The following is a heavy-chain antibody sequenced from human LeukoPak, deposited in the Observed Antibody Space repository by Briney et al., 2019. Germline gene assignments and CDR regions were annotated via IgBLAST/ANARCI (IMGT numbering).Heavy chain of an antibody. CDR3: ARGTITMVRGVISNWFDP. Sequence: PSETLSLTFTVSGGSISSYYWSWIRQPPGKGLEWIGYIYYSGSTNYNPSLKSRVTISVDTSKNQFSLKLSSVTAADTAVYYCARGTITMVRGVISNWFDPWGQGTLVTVSS. D-gene: IGHD3-10*01. CDR1: GGSISSYY. J-gene: IGHJ5*02. CDR2: IYYSGST. V-gene: IGHV4-59*08.